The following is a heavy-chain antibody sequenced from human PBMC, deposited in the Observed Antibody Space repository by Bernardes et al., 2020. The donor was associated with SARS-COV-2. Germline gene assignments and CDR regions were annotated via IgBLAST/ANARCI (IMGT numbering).Heavy chain of an antibody. CDR3: GRDRVMGVGVVATDV. D-gene: IGHD3-3*01. Sequence: GGSLRLSCSVSGLTFSNFAMSWVRQAPGKGLEWVARISGSGGTTYYADPVKGRFIISGASSRNTLYLKMNSLRGEDTAVYYCGRDRVMGVGVVATDVWGHGTTVAVPS. V-gene: IGHV3-23*01. CDR1: GLTFSNFA. J-gene: IGHJ6*02. CDR2: ISGSGGTT.